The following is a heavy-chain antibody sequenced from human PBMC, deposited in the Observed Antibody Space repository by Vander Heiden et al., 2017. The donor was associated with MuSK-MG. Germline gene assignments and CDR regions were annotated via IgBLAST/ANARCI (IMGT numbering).Heavy chain of an antibody. Sequence: EVQLVESGGGLGQPGGSLRLSCAASGFTFSSYSMNWVRQAPGKGLEWVSYISSSSSTIYYADSVKGRFTISRDNAKNSLYLQMNSLRAEDTAVYYCARIGGAVAGTGEYFDYWGQGTLVTVSS. V-gene: IGHV3-48*01. J-gene: IGHJ4*02. CDR3: ARIGGAVAGTGEYFDY. CDR2: ISSSSSTI. D-gene: IGHD6-19*01. CDR1: GFTFSSYS.